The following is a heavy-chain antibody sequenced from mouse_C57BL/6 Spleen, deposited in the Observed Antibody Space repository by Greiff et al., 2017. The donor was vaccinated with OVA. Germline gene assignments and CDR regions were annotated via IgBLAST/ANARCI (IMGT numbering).Heavy chain of an antibody. V-gene: IGHV1-82*01. CDR1: GYAFSSSW. Sequence: QVQLQQSGPELVKPGASVKISCKASGYAFSSSWMNWVKQRPGKGLEWIGRIYPGDGDTNYNGKFKGKATLTADKSSSTAYMQLSSLTSEDSAVYFCARGGYDYDGYAMDYWGQGTSVTVSS. J-gene: IGHJ4*01. D-gene: IGHD2-4*01. CDR2: IYPGDGDT. CDR3: ARGGYDYDGYAMDY.